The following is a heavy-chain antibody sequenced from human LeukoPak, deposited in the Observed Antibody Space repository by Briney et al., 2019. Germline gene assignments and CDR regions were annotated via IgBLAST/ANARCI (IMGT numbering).Heavy chain of an antibody. CDR3: ARFYYYDTTGYPYYYMDV. CDR2: IYHSGGT. CDR1: GYSINSDYY. Sequence: SETLSLTCAVSGYSINSDYYWGWIRQSPDKGLEWIGIIYHSGGTYYNPSLKSRFTISVDTSKNQFSLKVTSVTAADTAVYYCARFYYYDTTGYPYYYMDVWGKGTTVTVSS. J-gene: IGHJ6*03. D-gene: IGHD3-22*01. V-gene: IGHV4-38-2*01.